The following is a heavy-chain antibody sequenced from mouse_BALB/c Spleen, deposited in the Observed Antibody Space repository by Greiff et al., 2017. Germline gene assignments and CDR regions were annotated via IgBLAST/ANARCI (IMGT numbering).Heavy chain of an antibody. V-gene: IGHV2-2*02. J-gene: IGHJ3*01. Sequence: QVQLKESGPGLVQPSQSLSITCTVSGFSLTSYGVHWVRQSPGKGLEWLGVIWSGGSTDYNAAFISRLSISKDNSKSQVFFKMNSLQANDTAIYYCARPYGNYAAWFAYWGQGTLVTVSA. CDR3: ARPYGNYAAWFAY. CDR2: IWSGGST. D-gene: IGHD2-1*01. CDR1: GFSLTSYG.